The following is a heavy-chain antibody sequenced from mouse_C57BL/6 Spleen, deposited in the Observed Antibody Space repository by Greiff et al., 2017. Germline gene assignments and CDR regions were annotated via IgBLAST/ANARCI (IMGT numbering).Heavy chain of an antibody. CDR3: AREGYDGYYFWFAY. CDR2: IYPGDGDT. CDR1: GYAFSSYW. V-gene: IGHV1-80*01. Sequence: SGAELVKPGASVKISCKASGYAFSSYWMNWVKQRPGKGLEWIGQIYPGDGDTNYNGKFKGKATLTADKSSSTAYMQLSSLTSEDSAVYFCAREGYDGYYFWFAYWGQGTLVTVSA. D-gene: IGHD2-3*01. J-gene: IGHJ3*01.